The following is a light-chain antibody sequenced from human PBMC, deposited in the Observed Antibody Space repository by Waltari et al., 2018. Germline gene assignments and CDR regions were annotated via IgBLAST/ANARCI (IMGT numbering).Light chain of an antibody. J-gene: IGLJ3*02. CDR1: SSDVGAYHY. CDR2: DVS. Sequence: QSALTQPASVSGSPGQSIAISCPGTSSDVGAYHYVSWYQQHAGKGPILMIYDVSKRPAWFSYRFSGSKSGSTASRTISGLQAEDEAHYYFLSHTRSGSWVFGGGTKVTVL. CDR3: LSHTRSGSWV. V-gene: IGLV2-14*01.